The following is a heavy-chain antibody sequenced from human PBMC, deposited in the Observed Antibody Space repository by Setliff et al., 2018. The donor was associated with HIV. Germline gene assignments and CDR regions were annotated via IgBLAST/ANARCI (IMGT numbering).Heavy chain of an antibody. J-gene: IGHJ3*01. CDR2: IYPDDSNI. CDR3: ARRDGRSMNAFQI. V-gene: IGHV5-51*01. D-gene: IGHD6-13*01. Sequence: PGESLKISCKAVDYTFTTYWIGWVRQMPGEGLEWMGIIYPDDSNIRYNPSLQSQVTISADKSITTAYLEIHNLKASDTATYYCARRDGRSMNAFQIWGPGTMVTVSS. CDR1: DYTFTTYW.